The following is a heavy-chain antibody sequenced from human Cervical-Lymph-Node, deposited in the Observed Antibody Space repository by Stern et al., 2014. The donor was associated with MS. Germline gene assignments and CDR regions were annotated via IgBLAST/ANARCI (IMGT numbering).Heavy chain of an antibody. CDR3: ARERGRAGPAMADY. Sequence: QVQLVQSGAEVKKPGASVKVSCKTSGYTFAGNYIHWVRQAPGQGLEWMGRINPNVGGTNYAQKFQGRVTMTRDTSITTASMELSRLRFDDTAIYYCARERGRAGPAMADYWGQGTLVTVSS. J-gene: IGHJ4*02. CDR1: GYTFAGNY. D-gene: IGHD5-18*01. CDR2: INPNVGGT. V-gene: IGHV1-2*06.